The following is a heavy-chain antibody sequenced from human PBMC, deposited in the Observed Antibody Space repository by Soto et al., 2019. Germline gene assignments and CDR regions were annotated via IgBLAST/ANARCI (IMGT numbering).Heavy chain of an antibody. D-gene: IGHD3-22*01. Sequence: SETLSHTCTVSGGSISSGGYYCSWIRQHPGKGLEWIGYIYYSGSTYYNPSLKSRVTISVDTSKNQFSLKLSSVTAADTAVYYCARVAAFYYDSSGYPLNWFDPWGQGTLVTVSS. CDR1: GGSISSGGYY. CDR2: IYYSGST. J-gene: IGHJ5*02. V-gene: IGHV4-31*03. CDR3: ARVAAFYYDSSGYPLNWFDP.